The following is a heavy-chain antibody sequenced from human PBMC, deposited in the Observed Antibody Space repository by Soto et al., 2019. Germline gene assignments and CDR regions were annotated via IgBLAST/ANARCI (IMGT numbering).Heavy chain of an antibody. CDR2: IYYSGST. J-gene: IGHJ3*02. D-gene: IGHD4-17*01. V-gene: IGHV4-31*03. CDR1: GGSISSGCYY. Sequence: SETLSLTCTVSGGSISSGCYYWSWIRQHPGKGLEWIGYIYYSGSTYYNQSLKSRVTISVDTSKNQFSLKLSSVTAADTAVYYCARDRPNYGEALDAFDIWGQGTMVT. CDR3: ARDRPNYGEALDAFDI.